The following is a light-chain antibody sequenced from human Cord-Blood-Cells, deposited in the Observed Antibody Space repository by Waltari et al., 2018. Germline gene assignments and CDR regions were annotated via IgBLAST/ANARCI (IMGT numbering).Light chain of an antibody. J-gene: IGLJ2*01. Sequence: QSVLTQPPSVSAAPGQKVTISCSGRSSHIGNNYVSWYQQLPGTAPKLLIYDNNKRPSGIPDRFSGSKSGTSATLGITGLQTGDEADYYCGTWDSSLSDVVFGGGTKLTVL. CDR2: DNN. CDR3: GTWDSSLSDVV. V-gene: IGLV1-51*01. CDR1: SSHIGNNY.